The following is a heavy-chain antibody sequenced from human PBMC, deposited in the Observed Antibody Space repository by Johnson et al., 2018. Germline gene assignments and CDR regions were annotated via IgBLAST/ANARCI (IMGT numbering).Heavy chain of an antibody. V-gene: IGHV3-33*01. CDR1: GFTFSIYG. CDR3: ARDDGRGAEYLQH. CDR2: IWYDDHN. Sequence: QVELGESGGGVVQPGKSLRLSCAASGFTFSIYGMHWVRQAPGKGLEWVATIWYDDHNHYIDPVKGRFTISRDNSKNTLYLQMNSLRAEDTAVYYCARDDGRGAEYLQHWGQGTQVTVSA. J-gene: IGHJ1*01. D-gene: IGHD2-15*01.